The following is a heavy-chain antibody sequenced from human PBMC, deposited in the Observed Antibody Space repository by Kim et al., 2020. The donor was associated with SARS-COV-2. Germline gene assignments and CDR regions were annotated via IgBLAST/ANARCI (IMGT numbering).Heavy chain of an antibody. D-gene: IGHD3-10*01. CDR3: AREPGGYYYYGMDV. CDR1: GGSISSYY. J-gene: IGHJ6*02. CDR2: IYYSGST. V-gene: IGHV4-59*13. Sequence: SETLSLTCTVSGGSISSYYWSWIRQPPGKGLEWIGYIYYSGSTNYNPSLKSRVTISVDTSKNQFSLKLSSVTAADTAVYYCAREPGGYYYYGMDVWGQGTTVTVSS.